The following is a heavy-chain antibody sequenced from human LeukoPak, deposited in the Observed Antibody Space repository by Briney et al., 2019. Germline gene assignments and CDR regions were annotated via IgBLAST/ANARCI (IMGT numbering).Heavy chain of an antibody. D-gene: IGHD3-22*01. CDR2: FTPSGGST. V-gene: IGHV1-46*01. J-gene: IGHJ1*01. Sequence: GASVKVSCKASGYTFTSYNIHWVRQAPGQGLEWMGIFTPSGGSTSYAQKFQGRVTMTRDTSTSTVYMEMSSLRSEDTAVCYCARGGHSSGFEYFPHWGQGTLVTVSS. CDR3: ARGGHSSGFEYFPH. CDR1: GYTFTSYN.